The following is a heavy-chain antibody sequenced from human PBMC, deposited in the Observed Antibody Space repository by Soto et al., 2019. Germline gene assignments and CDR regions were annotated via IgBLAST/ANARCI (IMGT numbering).Heavy chain of an antibody. CDR2: SSANRGDT. CDR1: GYTFSFYC. V-gene: IGHV1-18*01. CDR3: ARDFRERCGGPSCIYFDF. J-gene: IGHJ4*02. Sequence: QVQLVQSGAEVKEPGASVRVSCKASGYTFSFYCFSWVRQAPGQGLEWVAWSSANRGDTNSAQKSQGRRTLTTDASTSTDYMDLRSLTSDDTAIDYCARDFRERCGGPSCIYFDFGGEGTLVTVSS. D-gene: IGHD2-2*01.